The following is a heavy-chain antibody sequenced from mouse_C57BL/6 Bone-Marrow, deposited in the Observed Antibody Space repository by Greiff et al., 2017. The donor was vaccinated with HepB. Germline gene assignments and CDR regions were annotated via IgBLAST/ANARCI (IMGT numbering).Heavy chain of an antibody. CDR1: GYTFTSYG. CDR3: ARSGYYGSSYGYAMDY. D-gene: IGHD1-1*01. CDR2: IYPRSGNT. J-gene: IGHJ4*01. V-gene: IGHV1-81*01. Sequence: VQLQQSGAELARPGASVKLSCKASGYTFTSYGISWVKQRTGQGLEWIGEIYPRSGNTYYNEKFKGKATLTADKSSSTAYMELRSLTSEDSAVYFCARSGYYGSSYGYAMDYWGQGTSVTVSS.